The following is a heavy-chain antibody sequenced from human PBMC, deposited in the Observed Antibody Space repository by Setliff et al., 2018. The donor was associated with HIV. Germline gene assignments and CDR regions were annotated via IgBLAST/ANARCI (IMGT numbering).Heavy chain of an antibody. Sequence: QTLSLSCTTSGFIFGDYAMSWVRQAPGKGLQWVAFTRSKAYGGTTEYAASVKGRFTISRDDSKNIAYLQMGSLKTEDTAVYFCTRYKLTSVMSNFDYWGLGTLVTVSS. CDR3: TRYKLTSVMSNFDY. CDR1: GFIFGDYA. V-gene: IGHV3-49*04. D-gene: IGHD4-17*01. J-gene: IGHJ4*02. CDR2: TRSKAYGGTT.